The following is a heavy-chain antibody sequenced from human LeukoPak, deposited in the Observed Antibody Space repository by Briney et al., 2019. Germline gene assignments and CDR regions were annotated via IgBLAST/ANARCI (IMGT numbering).Heavy chain of an antibody. CDR2: VYFSGST. D-gene: IGHD3-22*01. V-gene: IGHV4-59*02. CDR1: GGTVSIAY. Sequence: KSSETLSLTCAVSGGTVSIAYWSWIRQPPGKGLEWIGYVYFSGSTNYNPSLTSRVTISADTSKNHFSLKLTSVTAADTAVSYCAYSIGYHDEWFQNWGQGTLVTVSS. CDR3: AYSIGYHDEWFQN. J-gene: IGHJ1*01.